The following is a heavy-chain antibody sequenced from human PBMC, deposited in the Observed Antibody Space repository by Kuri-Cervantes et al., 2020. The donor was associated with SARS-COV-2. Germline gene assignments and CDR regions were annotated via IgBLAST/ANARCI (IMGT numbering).Heavy chain of an antibody. D-gene: IGHD3-10*01. CDR2: IYYSGST. CDR3: ARNLVWFGELLYPPAGAFYI. V-gene: IGHV4-39*01. Sequence: ESLKISCTVSGGSISSSSYYWGWIRQPPGKGLEWIGSIYYSGSTYYNPSLKSRVTISVDTSKNQFSLKLSSVTAADTAVYYCARNLVWFGELLYPPAGAFYIWGQGTMVTVSS. CDR1: GGSISSSSYY. J-gene: IGHJ3*02.